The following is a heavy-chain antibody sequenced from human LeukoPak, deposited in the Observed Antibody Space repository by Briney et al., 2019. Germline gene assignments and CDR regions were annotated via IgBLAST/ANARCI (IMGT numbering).Heavy chain of an antibody. V-gene: IGHV3-43*01. D-gene: IGHD5-18*01. CDR1: GFTFDDYT. CDR3: AKALRRGIQLWFLEIDY. Sequence: PGGSLRLSCTVSGFTFDDYTMHWVRQAPGKGLEWVSLISWDGGSTYYADSVKGRFTISRDNSKNSLYLQMNSLRTEDTALYYCAKALRRGIQLWFLEIDYWGQGTLVTVSS. J-gene: IGHJ4*02. CDR2: ISWDGGST.